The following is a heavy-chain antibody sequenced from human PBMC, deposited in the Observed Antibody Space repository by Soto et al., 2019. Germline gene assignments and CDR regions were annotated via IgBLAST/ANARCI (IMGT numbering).Heavy chain of an antibody. Sequence: PVVSLRLSCAASGFTFSSYAMSWVRQAPGKGLEWVSAISGGGDSTRYADSVKGRFTISRDNSENTLYLQMYSLRADDTAIYYCAKNIGSSSGFDYWGQGTLVTVSS. J-gene: IGHJ4*02. CDR1: GFTFSSYA. CDR3: AKNIGSSSGFDY. V-gene: IGHV3-23*01. D-gene: IGHD6-6*01. CDR2: ISGGGDST.